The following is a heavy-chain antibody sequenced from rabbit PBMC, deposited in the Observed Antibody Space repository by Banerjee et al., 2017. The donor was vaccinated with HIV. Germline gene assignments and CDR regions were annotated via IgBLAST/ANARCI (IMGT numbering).Heavy chain of an antibody. D-gene: IGHD4-1*01. CDR1: GFSLSNYYY. V-gene: IGHV1S40*01. Sequence: QSLEESGGDLVKPGASLTLTCTASGFSLSNYYYMCWVRQAPGKGLEWIACIDTSSGSTYYASWAKGRFTITRSTSLNTVTLQMTSLTAADTATYFCTRHTGWSAMGLWGPGTLVTVS. CDR3: TRHTGWSAMGL. CDR2: IDTSSGST. J-gene: IGHJ4*01.